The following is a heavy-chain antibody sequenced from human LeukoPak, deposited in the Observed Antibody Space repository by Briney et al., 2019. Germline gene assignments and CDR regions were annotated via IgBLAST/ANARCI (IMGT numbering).Heavy chain of an antibody. J-gene: IGHJ5*02. CDR2: IYYSGYT. Sequence: PSETLSLTCTVSGGSISSSNYYWGWLRQPPGKGLEWIGSIYYSGYTYYNPSLKSRVTISVDTSKNQFSLKLSSVTAADTAVYYCARADPYSSSWYGLTGWFDPWGQGTLVTVSS. CDR3: ARADPYSSSWYGLTGWFDP. CDR1: GGSISSSNYY. V-gene: IGHV4-39*07. D-gene: IGHD6-13*01.